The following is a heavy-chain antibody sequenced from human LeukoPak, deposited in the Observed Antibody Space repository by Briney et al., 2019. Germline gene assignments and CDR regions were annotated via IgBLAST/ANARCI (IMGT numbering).Heavy chain of an antibody. CDR3: ARGNRLVIGSEEIDI. V-gene: IGHV1-69*05. Sequence: ASVKVSCKASGGTFSSYAISWVRQAPGQGLEWMGWIIPIFGTANYAQKFQGRVTITTDESTSTAYMELSSLRSEDTAVYYCARGNRLVIGSEEIDIWGQGTMVTVSS. J-gene: IGHJ3*02. D-gene: IGHD3-10*01. CDR1: GGTFSSYA. CDR2: IIPIFGTA.